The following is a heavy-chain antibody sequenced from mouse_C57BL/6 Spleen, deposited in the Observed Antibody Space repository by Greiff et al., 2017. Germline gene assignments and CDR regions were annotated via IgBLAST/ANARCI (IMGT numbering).Heavy chain of an antibody. V-gene: IGHV1-19*01. CDR1: GYTFTDYY. Sequence: EVQLQQSGPVLVKPGASVKMSCKASGYTFTDYYMNWVKQSHGKSLEWIGVINPYNGGTSYNQKFKGKATLTVDKSSSTAYMELNSLTSEDSAVYYCARRETAQALDYWGQGTTLTVSS. CDR3: ARRETAQALDY. D-gene: IGHD3-2*02. CDR2: INPYNGGT. J-gene: IGHJ2*01.